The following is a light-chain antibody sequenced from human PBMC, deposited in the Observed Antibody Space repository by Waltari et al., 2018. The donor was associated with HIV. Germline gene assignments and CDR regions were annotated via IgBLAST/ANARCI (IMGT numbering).Light chain of an antibody. Sequence: QSVLTQPPSVSATPGQTLNLSCSGSRSNIGGNFVFWYQQVATTAPRLLVYRNDQRPSGVSDRFSGFRLGTSASLAISGLRSEDEGNYYCASWDDSLPGHVFGTGT. V-gene: IGLV1-47*01. CDR1: RSNIGGNF. CDR3: ASWDDSLPGHV. J-gene: IGLJ1*01. CDR2: RND.